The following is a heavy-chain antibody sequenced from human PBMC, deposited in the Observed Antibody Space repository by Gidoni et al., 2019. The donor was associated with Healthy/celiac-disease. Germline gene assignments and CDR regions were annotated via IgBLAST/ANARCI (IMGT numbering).Heavy chain of an antibody. D-gene: IGHD3-10*01. Sequence: QLQLQESGPGLVKPSETLSLTCTVAGGSISSSSYYWGWIRQPPGKGLEWIGSIYYSGSTYYNPSLKSRVTISVDTSKNQFSLKLSSVTAADTAVYYCARLSSYWFDPWGQGTLVTVSS. J-gene: IGHJ5*02. CDR3: ARLSSYWFDP. CDR2: IYYSGST. CDR1: GGSISSSSYY. V-gene: IGHV4-39*01.